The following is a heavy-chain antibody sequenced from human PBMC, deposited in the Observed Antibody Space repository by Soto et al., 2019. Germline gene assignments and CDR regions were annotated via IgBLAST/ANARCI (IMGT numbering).Heavy chain of an antibody. V-gene: IGHV6-1*01. CDR3: ARVEFYYYDSSGYPYGMDV. D-gene: IGHD3-22*01. CDR2: TYYRSKWYN. CDR1: GDSVSSNSAA. Sequence: SQTLSLTCAISGDSVSSNSAAWNWIRQSPSRGLEWLGRTYYRSKWYNDYAVSVKSRITINPDTSKNQFSLQLNSVTPEDTAVYYCARVEFYYYDSSGYPYGMDVWGQGTTVTVSS. J-gene: IGHJ6*02.